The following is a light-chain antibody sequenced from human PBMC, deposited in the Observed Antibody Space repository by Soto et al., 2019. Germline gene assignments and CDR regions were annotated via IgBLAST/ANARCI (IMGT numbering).Light chain of an antibody. CDR2: DAS. CDR1: ENVATNY. CDR3: QQYAISPWT. Sequence: IVFTQSPGTLSLSPGERATLSCRASENVATNYLAWYQQKPGQAPRLLIFDASTRAVGIPDRFSGSGSGTDFTLIISRXEPEDFAVYHCQQYAISPWTFGQGTKVDIK. V-gene: IGKV3-20*01. J-gene: IGKJ1*01.